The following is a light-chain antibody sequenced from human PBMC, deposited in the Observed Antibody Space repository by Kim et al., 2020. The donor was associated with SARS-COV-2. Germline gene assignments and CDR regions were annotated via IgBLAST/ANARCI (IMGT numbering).Light chain of an antibody. CDR3: SSYTDSDTLM. Sequence: GQSVTISCTGTHSDIGRFNYVSWYPHPPGRAPKLIIYEVSRRPSGVPDRFSGSKSANTASLTVSGLQTEDEADYYCSSYTDSDTLMFGGGAQLTVL. CDR1: HSDIGRFNY. CDR2: EVS. V-gene: IGLV2-8*01. J-gene: IGLJ3*02.